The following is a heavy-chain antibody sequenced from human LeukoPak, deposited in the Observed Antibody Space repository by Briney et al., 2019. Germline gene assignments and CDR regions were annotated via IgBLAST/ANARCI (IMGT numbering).Heavy chain of an antibody. J-gene: IGHJ6*04. CDR3: AELGITMIGGV. CDR2: ISRSGSTI. CDR1: GFTFSDYS. D-gene: IGHD3-10*02. V-gene: IGHV3-48*01. Sequence: PGGSLRLSCAASGFTFSDYSMNLVRQAPGRGLEWVSYISRSGSTIHYADSVKGRFTISRDNAKNSLYLQMNSLRAEDTAVYYCAELGITMIGGVWGKGTTVTISS.